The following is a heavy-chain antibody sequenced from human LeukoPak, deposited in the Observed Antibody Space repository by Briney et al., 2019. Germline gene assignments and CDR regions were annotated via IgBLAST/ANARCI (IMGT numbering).Heavy chain of an antibody. CDR1: GFIFSSYW. D-gene: IGHD3-16*01. CDR2: INTDGSST. J-gene: IGHJ4*02. Sequence: PGGSLRLSCAASGFIFSSYWMHWVRHAPGKGLAWVSRINTDGSSTSYADSVKGRFTISRDNAKNTLYLQMNSLRAEDTAVYYCARSRGSGEYYFDYWGQGTLVTVSS. CDR3: ARSRGSGEYYFDY. V-gene: IGHV3-74*01.